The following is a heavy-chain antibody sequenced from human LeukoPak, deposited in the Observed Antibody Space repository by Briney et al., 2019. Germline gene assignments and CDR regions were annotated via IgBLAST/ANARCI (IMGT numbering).Heavy chain of an antibody. CDR2: ISAYNGNT. J-gene: IGHJ6*03. V-gene: IGHV1-18*01. CDR1: GYTFTSYG. CDR3: ARGGLPAYYYYMDV. D-gene: IGHD1-26*01. Sequence: GASVKVSCKASGYTFTSYGISWVRQAPGQGLEWMGWISAYNGNTNYAQKFQGRVTMTRDTSLSTAYMELSRLRSDDTAVYYCARGGLPAYYYYMDVWGKGTTVTVSS.